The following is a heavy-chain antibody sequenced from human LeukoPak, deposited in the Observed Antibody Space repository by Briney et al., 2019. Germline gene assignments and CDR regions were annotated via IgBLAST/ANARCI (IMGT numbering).Heavy chain of an antibody. CDR2: INSDGSST. CDR1: GFTFSSYW. J-gene: IGHJ4*02. D-gene: IGHD6-6*01. CDR3: AKGRSQYTRNNPDY. Sequence: GGSLRLSCAASGFTFSSYWMHWVRRAPGKGLVWVSRINSDGSSTSYADSVKGRFTISRDNAKNTLYLQMNSLRAEDTALYFCAKGRSQYTRNNPDYWGQGTLVTVSS. V-gene: IGHV3-74*01.